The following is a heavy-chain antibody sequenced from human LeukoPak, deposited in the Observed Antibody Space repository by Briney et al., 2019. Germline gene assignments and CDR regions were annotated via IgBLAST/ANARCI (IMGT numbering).Heavy chain of an antibody. CDR1: GYTFTGYY. CDR3: PRGRGFRYGKGLYYGMDV. Sequence: ASVKVSCKASGYTFTGYYIHWVRQAPGQGLECMGWINPNSGGTNYAQKFQGRVTMTRDTSISTAYMELSRLRSDDTAVFFCPRGRGFRYGKGLYYGMDVWGQGTTVTVSS. D-gene: IGHD5-18*01. J-gene: IGHJ6*02. CDR2: INPNSGGT. V-gene: IGHV1-2*02.